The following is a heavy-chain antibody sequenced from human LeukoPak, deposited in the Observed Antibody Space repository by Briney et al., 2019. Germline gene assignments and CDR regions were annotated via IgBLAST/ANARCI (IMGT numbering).Heavy chain of an antibody. D-gene: IGHD5-18*01. CDR1: GLTFSDYY. CDR2: ISGSGTTI. J-gene: IGHJ4*02. V-gene: IGHV3-11*01. CDR3: ARGANTGIIY. Sequence: GGSLRLSCAASGLTFSDYYTSWIRQSPEKGLEWVSYISGSGTTIYYADSVKGRFTISRDNGKNSLYLQMNSLRAEDTAVYYCARGANTGIIYWGQGTLVTVSS.